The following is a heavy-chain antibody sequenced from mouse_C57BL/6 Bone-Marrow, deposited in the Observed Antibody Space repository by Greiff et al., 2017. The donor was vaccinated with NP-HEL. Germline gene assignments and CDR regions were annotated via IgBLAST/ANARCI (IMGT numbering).Heavy chain of an antibody. CDR3: ARLYYSNYFDY. J-gene: IGHJ2*01. CDR2: IYPGDGDT. V-gene: IGHV1-82*01. D-gene: IGHD2-5*01. Sequence: VQLQQSGPELVKPGASMKISCKASGYAFSSSWMNWVKQRPGKGLEWIGRIYPGDGDTNYNGKFKGKATLTADKSSSTAYMQLSSLTSEDSAVYFCARLYYSNYFDYWGQGTTLTVSS. CDR1: GYAFSSSW.